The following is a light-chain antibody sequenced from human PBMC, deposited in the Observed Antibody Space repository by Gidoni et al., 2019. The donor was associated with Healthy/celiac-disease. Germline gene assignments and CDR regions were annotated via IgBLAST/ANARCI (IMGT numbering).Light chain of an antibody. J-gene: IGLJ2*01. CDR2: NNK. Sequence: QSVLTQPPSVSAAPGQKVTISCSGSSSNIGNNYVSWYQQLPGTVPKLLIYNNKKRPSGIPDRFSGSKSGTSATLGITGLQTGDEADYYCGTWDSSLSGVVFGGGTKLTVL. V-gene: IGLV1-51*01. CDR3: GTWDSSLSGVV. CDR1: SSNIGNNY.